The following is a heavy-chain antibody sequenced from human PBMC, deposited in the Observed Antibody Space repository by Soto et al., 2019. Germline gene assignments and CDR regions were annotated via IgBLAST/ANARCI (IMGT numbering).Heavy chain of an antibody. CDR1: GFTFSNAW. Sequence: GGSLRLSCAASGFTFSNAWMSWVRQAPGKGLEWVGRIESKTDGGTIDYAAPVKGRFTISRDDSKNTLYLQMNSLKTEDTAVYYCTTVGYSSGWYSSPSLADFDYWGQGTLVTVSS. J-gene: IGHJ4*02. CDR3: TTVGYSSGWYSSPSLADFDY. D-gene: IGHD6-19*01. V-gene: IGHV3-15*04. CDR2: IESKTDGGTI.